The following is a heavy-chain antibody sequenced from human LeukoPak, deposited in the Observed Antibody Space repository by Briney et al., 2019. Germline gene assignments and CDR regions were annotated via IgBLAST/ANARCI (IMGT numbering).Heavy chain of an antibody. CDR2: ISWNSGSI. V-gene: IGHV3-9*01. J-gene: IGHJ4*02. CDR1: GFTFDDYA. D-gene: IGHD6-13*01. Sequence: PGGSLRLSCAASGFTFDDYAMHWVRQAPGKDLEWVSGISWNSGSIGYADSVKGRFTISRDNAKNSLYLQMNSLRAEDTALYYCAKDRGYSSSWYDYWGQGTLVTVSS. CDR3: AKDRGYSSSWYDY.